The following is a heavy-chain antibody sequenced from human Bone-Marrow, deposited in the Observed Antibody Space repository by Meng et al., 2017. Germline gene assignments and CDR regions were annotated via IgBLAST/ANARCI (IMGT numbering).Heavy chain of an antibody. CDR3: AREEITGSASPFDY. V-gene: IGHV3-11*01. J-gene: IGHJ4*02. CDR1: GFTFSDYY. D-gene: IGHD1-14*01. Sequence: GESLKISCAASGFTFSDYYMSWIRQAPGKGLEWVSYISSSGSTIYYADSVKGRFTTSRDNAKNSLYLQMNSLRANDTAVYYCAREEITGSASPFDYWGQGTLVTVSS. CDR2: ISSSGSTI.